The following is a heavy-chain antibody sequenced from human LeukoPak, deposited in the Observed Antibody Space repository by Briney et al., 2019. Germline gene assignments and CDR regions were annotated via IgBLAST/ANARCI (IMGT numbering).Heavy chain of an antibody. Sequence: ASVKVSCKASGGTFISYAISWVRQAPGQGLEWMGWINPNSGGTNYAQKFQGWVTMTRDTSISTAYMELSRLRSDDTAVYYCVRGGDFWSGYYPYYYYYGMDVWGQGTTVTVSS. CDR3: VRGGDFWSGYYPYYYYYGMDV. D-gene: IGHD3-3*01. CDR1: GGTFISYA. V-gene: IGHV1-2*04. J-gene: IGHJ6*02. CDR2: INPNSGGT.